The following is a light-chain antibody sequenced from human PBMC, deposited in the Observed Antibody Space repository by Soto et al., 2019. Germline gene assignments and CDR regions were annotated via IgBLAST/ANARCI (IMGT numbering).Light chain of an antibody. V-gene: IGKV1-12*01. CDR2: AVS. J-gene: IGKJ5*01. Sequence: DIHMSQSPSSVSASVGDRVTITSRASQGIGNWLAWYQQKLGKAPKLLIYAVSSLQSGVPSRFSGTGSETDFTLTISSLQPEDFATYYCQQANSCPFTFGQGTRLEIK. CDR3: QQANSCPFT. CDR1: QGIGNW.